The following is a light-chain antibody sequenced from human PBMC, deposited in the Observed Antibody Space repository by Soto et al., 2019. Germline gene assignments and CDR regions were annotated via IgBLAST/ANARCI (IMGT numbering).Light chain of an antibody. Sequence: QSALTQPASVSGSPGQSITISCTGTGSDIGTYNYVSWYQQYPGQAPKLIISEVTNRPSGVSNRFSGSKSGNTASLTISGLQSEDEAQYYCTSYTTSSTLPVVFGGGTQLTVL. V-gene: IGLV2-14*01. CDR2: EVT. CDR3: TSYTTSSTLPVV. CDR1: GSDIGTYNY. J-gene: IGLJ2*01.